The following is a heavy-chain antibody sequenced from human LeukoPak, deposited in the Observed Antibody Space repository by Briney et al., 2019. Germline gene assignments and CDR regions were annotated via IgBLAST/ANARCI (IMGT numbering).Heavy chain of an antibody. D-gene: IGHD3-22*01. CDR1: GFTFSSYG. V-gene: IGHV3-30*18. Sequence: GGSLRLSCAASGFTFSSYGMHWAAQAQGKGWEGGAVTSYDGSNKYYADSVKGRFTITRDNPKNTLYLQMNSLRAEDTAVYYCAKDLGKYYYDSRAGYWGQGTLVTVPS. CDR3: AKDLGKYYYDSRAGY. J-gene: IGHJ4*02. CDR2: TSYDGSNK.